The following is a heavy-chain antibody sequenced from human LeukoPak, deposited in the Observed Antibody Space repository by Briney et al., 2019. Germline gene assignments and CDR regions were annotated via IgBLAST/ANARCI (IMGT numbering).Heavy chain of an antibody. D-gene: IGHD6-13*01. CDR1: GFTFSTYN. CDR3: ARVALGAAAGTYFDL. CDR2: ISSSSSTI. V-gene: IGHV3-48*04. J-gene: IGHJ2*01. Sequence: GGSLRLSCAASGFTFSTYNMNWVRQAPGKGLEWVSYISSSSSTIYYADSVKGRFTISRDSAKNSLYLQMNSLRAEDTAVYYCARVALGAAAGTYFDLWGRGTLVTVSS.